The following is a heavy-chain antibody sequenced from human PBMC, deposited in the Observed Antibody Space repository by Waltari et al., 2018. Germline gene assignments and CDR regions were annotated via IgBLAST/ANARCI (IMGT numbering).Heavy chain of an antibody. CDR2: IYYSGST. CDR3: AREPTKFSAFDI. CDR1: GGSISSSSYY. Sequence: QLQLQESGPGLVKPSETLSLTCTVSGGSISSSSYYWGWIRQPPGKGLEWIGSIYYSGSTYYNPSLKSRVTISVDTSKNQFSLKLSSVTAADTAVYYCAREPTKFSAFDIWGQGTMVTVSS. D-gene: IGHD2-8*01. J-gene: IGHJ3*02. V-gene: IGHV4-39*02.